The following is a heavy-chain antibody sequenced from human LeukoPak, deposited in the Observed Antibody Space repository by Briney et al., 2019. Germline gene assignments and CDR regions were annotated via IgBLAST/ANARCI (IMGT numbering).Heavy chain of an antibody. CDR3: ARGPAYYYGSGSYRNFDY. D-gene: IGHD3-10*01. Sequence: ASVKVSCKASGYTFTSYGISWVRQAPGQGLEWMGWISAYNGNTNYAQKLQGRVTMTTDTSTSTAYMELRSLRSDDTAVYYCARGPAYYYGSGSYRNFDYWGQGTLVTVSS. J-gene: IGHJ4*02. CDR2: ISAYNGNT. V-gene: IGHV1-18*01. CDR1: GYTFTSYG.